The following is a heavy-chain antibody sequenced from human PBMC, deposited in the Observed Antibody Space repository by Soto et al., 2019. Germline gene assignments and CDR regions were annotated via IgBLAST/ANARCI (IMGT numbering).Heavy chain of an antibody. D-gene: IGHD6-13*01. CDR2: IYYSGST. V-gene: IGHV4-39*01. J-gene: IGHJ4*02. CDR3: ARQVGSSWYSLVYYFDY. CDR1: GGSISSSSYY. Sequence: QLQLQESGPGLVKPSETLSLTCTVSGGSISSSSYYWGWIRQPPGKGLERIGSIYYSGSTYYNPSLKSRVTISLDTSKNQFSLKMSSVTAADTAVYYCARQVGSSWYSLVYYFDYWGQGTLVTVSS.